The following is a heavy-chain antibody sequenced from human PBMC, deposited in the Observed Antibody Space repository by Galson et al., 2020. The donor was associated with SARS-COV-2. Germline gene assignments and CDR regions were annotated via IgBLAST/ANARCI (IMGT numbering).Heavy chain of an antibody. J-gene: IGHJ5*02. CDR1: GYTFTNHD. Sequence: ASVKVSCKASGYTFTNHDINWVRQATGQGLEWMGWMNPNSGNTGYAQKFQGRVTMTRDTSISTAYMELSSLTFEDTAVYYCATYSGCSMRGVDPWGQGTLVTVSS. CDR2: MNPNSGNT. V-gene: IGHV1-8*01. CDR3: ATYSGCSMRGVDP. D-gene: IGHD5-12*01.